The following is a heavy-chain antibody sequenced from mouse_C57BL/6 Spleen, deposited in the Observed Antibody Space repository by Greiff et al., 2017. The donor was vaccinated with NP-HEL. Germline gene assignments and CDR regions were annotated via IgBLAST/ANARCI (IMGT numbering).Heavy chain of an antibody. Sequence: VQLQQSGPELVKPGASVKISCKASGYSFTDYNMNWVKQSHGKSLEWIGVLNPNYGSTSYNQKFKGKATLTVDQSSSTAYMQLNSLTSEDSAVYYCARSMGMRGYAMDDWGQGTSVTVSS. CDR3: ARSMGMRGYAMDD. V-gene: IGHV1-39*01. CDR1: GYSFTDYN. CDR2: LNPNYGST. D-gene: IGHD2-10*02. J-gene: IGHJ4*01.